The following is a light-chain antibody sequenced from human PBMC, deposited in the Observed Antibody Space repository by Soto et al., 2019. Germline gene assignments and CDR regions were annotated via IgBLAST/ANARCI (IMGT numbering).Light chain of an antibody. J-gene: IGLJ1*01. CDR1: SSNIGDNY. Sequence: QSVLTQPPSASGTPGQKVTISCSGSSSNIGDNYVYWHQQLPGTAPKLLIYRNNQRPSGVPDRFSGSKSGTSASLAISGFRSEDEADYYCAAWDDSLSGYVFGPGTKLTVL. CDR3: AAWDDSLSGYV. CDR2: RNN. V-gene: IGLV1-47*01.